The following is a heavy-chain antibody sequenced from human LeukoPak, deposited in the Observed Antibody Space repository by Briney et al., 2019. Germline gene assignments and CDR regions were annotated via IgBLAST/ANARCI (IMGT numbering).Heavy chain of an antibody. J-gene: IGHJ4*02. D-gene: IGHD5-12*01. Sequence: SETLSLTCAVSGGSFSGYYWSWIRQPPGKGLEWIGEINHSGSTNYNPSLKSRVTISVDTSKNQFSLKLSSVTAAATAVYYCARGGRGPVDYWGQGTLVTVSS. CDR1: GGSFSGYY. V-gene: IGHV4-34*01. CDR3: ARGGRGPVDY. CDR2: INHSGST.